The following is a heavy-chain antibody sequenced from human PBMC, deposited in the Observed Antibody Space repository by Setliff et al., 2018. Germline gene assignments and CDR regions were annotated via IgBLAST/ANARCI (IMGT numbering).Heavy chain of an antibody. V-gene: IGHV3-7*01. J-gene: IGHJ6*02. Sequence: PGGSLRLSCSASGFTFSSLWMAWVRQAPGKGLEWVANINQGGSDQFYVESVKGRFTISRDNAKNSLYLQMNSLRVEDTAVYYCARDGVFYAMDVWGHGTTVTVSS. CDR2: INQGGSDQ. CDR1: GFTFSSLW. D-gene: IGHD3-10*01. CDR3: ARDGVFYAMDV.